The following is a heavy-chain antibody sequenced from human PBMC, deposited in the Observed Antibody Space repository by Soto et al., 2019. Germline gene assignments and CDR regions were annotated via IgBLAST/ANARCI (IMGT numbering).Heavy chain of an antibody. CDR1: GFTFSSYA. CDR3: ARDSVVPAAIGVYYGMDV. V-gene: IGHV3-30-3*01. CDR2: ISYDGSNK. J-gene: IGHJ6*02. D-gene: IGHD2-2*02. Sequence: QVQLVESGGGVVQPGRSLRLSCAASGFTFSSYAMHWVRQAPGKGLEWVAVISYDGSNKYYADSVKGRFTISRDNSKNTLYLQMNSLRAEDTAVYYCARDSVVPAAIGVYYGMDVWGQGTTVTVSS.